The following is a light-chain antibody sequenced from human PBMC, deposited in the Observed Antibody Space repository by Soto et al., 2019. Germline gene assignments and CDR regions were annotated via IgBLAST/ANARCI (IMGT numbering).Light chain of an antibody. J-gene: IGKJ1*01. CDR2: GAS. CDR1: QSVSSSY. CDR3: QQYGSSPRT. Sequence: EIVLTQSPGTLSLSPGERATLSCRASQSVSSSYLAWYQQKPGQAPRLLIYGASSRATGIPDRFSGSGSGTDCTLTSSRLEPEDFAVYYCQQYGSSPRTFGQGTQVEI. V-gene: IGKV3-20*01.